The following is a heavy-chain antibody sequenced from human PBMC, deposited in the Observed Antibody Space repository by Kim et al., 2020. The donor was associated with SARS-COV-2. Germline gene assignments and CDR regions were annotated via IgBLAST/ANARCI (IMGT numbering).Heavy chain of an antibody. V-gene: IGHV6-1*01. Sequence: VKSRITINPDTSKNQFSLQLNSVTPEDTAVYYCAREVGGFGELSWGYFDYWGQGTLVTVSS. CDR3: AREVGGFGELSWGYFDY. D-gene: IGHD3-10*01. J-gene: IGHJ4*02.